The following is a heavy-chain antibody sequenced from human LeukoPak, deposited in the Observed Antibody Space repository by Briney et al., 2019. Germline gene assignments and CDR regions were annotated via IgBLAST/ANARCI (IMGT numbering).Heavy chain of an antibody. V-gene: IGHV4-59*01. D-gene: IGHD3-10*01. J-gene: IGHJ5*02. Sequence: SETLSLTCTVSGGSITGYYWTWIRQPPGKGLEWIGYIYYSGSSNYNPSLKSRVTISIHTSKNQFSLNLSSVTAADTAVYYCARIVWFGEFYSDAIYNWFDPWGQGTLATVSS. CDR3: ARIVWFGEFYSDAIYNWFDP. CDR1: GGSITGYY. CDR2: IYYSGSS.